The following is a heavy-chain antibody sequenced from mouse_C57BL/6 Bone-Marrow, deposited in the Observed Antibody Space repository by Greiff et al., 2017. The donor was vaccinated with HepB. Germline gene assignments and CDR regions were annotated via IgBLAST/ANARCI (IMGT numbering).Heavy chain of an antibody. CDR3: ARHEDGEHYGNGDAMDY. Sequence: QVQLQQSGAELVKPGASVKLSCKASGYTFTEYTIHWVKQRSGQGLEWIGWFYPGSGSIKYNEKFKDKATLTADKASSTVYMELSRLTSEDSAVYFCARHEDGEHYGNGDAMDYWGQGTSVTVSS. J-gene: IGHJ4*01. D-gene: IGHD2-1*01. CDR2: FYPGSGSI. V-gene: IGHV1-62-2*01. CDR1: GYTFTEYT.